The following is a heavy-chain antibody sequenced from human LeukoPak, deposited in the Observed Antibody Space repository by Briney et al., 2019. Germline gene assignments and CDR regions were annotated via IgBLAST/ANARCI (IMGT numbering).Heavy chain of an antibody. V-gene: IGHV3-23*01. J-gene: IGHJ3*01. CDR3: AKDPNGDFVGAFDS. D-gene: IGHD4-17*01. CDR2: ISGCGHLI. Sequence: GGSLTLSCAASGFTFSAYAMVWLRQAPGRGLEWVSGISGCGHLIYYADSVKDRFAISRDNSKNTLYLQMTSLRAEDAAIYYCAKDPNGDFVGAFDSWGQGTKVSVSS. CDR1: GFTFSAYA.